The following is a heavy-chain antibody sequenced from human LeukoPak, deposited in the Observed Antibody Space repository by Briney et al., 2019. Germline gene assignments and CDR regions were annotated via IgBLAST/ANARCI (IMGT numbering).Heavy chain of an antibody. CDR1: GYSISGGYY. D-gene: IGHD6-13*01. J-gene: IGHJ4*02. CDR2: IYHSGST. V-gene: IGHV4-38-2*01. Sequence: SETLSLTCAVSGYSISGGYYWGWIRQPPGKGLEWIGSIYHSGSTHYHPSLQSRVTISVDTYKNQFSLKLSSVTAADTAVYYCARLYSSSCSKNWGQGTLVTVSS. CDR3: ARLYSSSCSKN.